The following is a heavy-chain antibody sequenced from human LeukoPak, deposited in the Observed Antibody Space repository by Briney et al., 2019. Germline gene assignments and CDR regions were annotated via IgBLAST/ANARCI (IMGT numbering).Heavy chain of an antibody. D-gene: IGHD3-16*02. Sequence: GGSLRLSCAASGFTFSSYAMSWVRQAPGKGLEWVSAISGSGGSTYYADSVKGRFTISRDNSKNTLYLQMNSLRPEDTAVYYCAKVESGLIIWGIIAGGSLDCWGQGTLVTVSS. CDR2: ISGSGGST. CDR3: AKVESGLIIWGIIAGGSLDC. J-gene: IGHJ4*02. CDR1: GFTFSSYA. V-gene: IGHV3-23*01.